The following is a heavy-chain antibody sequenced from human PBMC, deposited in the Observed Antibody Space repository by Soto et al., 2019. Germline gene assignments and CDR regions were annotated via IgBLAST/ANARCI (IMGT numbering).Heavy chain of an antibody. Sequence: QVQVVQSGAEVKKPGSSEKVSCQTPAGTFSNFAINWVRQAPGQGLEWMGEIIPFFNKANYARNFQGRVTITADKSSGTAYMELRSLRSDDTAMFYCARGGAGVAFDSWGQGTLVTVSS. D-gene: IGHD3-16*01. J-gene: IGHJ4*02. V-gene: IGHV1-69*06. CDR1: AGTFSNFA. CDR2: IIPFFNKA. CDR3: ARGGAGVAFDS.